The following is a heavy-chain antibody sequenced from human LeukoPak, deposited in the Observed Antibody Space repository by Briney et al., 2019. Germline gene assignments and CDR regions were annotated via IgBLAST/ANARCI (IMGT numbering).Heavy chain of an antibody. J-gene: IGHJ4*02. D-gene: IGHD1-26*01. CDR2: MNQDGSQK. Sequence: GGSLRLSCAASGFTFSSYWMSWVRQAPGKGLEWVANMNQDGSQKNYVDSVKGRFTISRDNAKNSLYLQMNSLRAEDTAVYYCARDPLVGGSYYNYWGQGTLVTVSA. CDR1: GFTFSSYW. V-gene: IGHV3-7*03. CDR3: ARDPLVGGSYYNY.